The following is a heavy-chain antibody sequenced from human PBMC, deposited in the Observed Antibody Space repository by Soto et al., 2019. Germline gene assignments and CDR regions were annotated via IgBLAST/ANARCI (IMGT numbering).Heavy chain of an antibody. Sequence: SVKVSCKASGFTFTSSAVQWVRQARGQLLEWIGWIVVGSGNTNYAQKFQERVTITRDMSTSTAYMELSSLRSEDTAVYYCAAGVFRDCSSTSCPPGDYYGMDVWGQGTTVTVSS. J-gene: IGHJ6*02. CDR2: IVVGSGNT. CDR3: AAGVFRDCSSTSCPPGDYYGMDV. D-gene: IGHD2-2*01. CDR1: GFTFTSSA. V-gene: IGHV1-58*01.